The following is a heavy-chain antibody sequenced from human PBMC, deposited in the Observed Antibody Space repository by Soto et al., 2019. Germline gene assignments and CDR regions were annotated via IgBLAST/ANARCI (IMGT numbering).Heavy chain of an antibody. CDR2: LIVILGTT. V-gene: IGHV1-69*01. CDR1: GGSFSSYA. J-gene: IGHJ4*02. D-gene: IGHD3-22*01. CDR3: ASGYYDSSGYSLDY. Sequence: QVQLVQSGAEVRKPGSSVKVSCQSFGGSFSSYAFSWVRQAPGQGLEWLGGLIVILGTTNYAQKFKGRVTFTADESTSTAYMEVSSLESDDTAIYYCASGYYDSSGYSLDYWGKGTKVNVSS.